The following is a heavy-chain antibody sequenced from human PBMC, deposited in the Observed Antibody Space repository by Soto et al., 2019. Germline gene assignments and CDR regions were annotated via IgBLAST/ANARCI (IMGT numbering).Heavy chain of an antibody. CDR3: ATLKRRAAAVNYYYYYMDV. D-gene: IGHD6-13*01. Sequence: SETLSLTCAVYGGSFSGYYWSWIRQPPGKGLEWIGEINHSGSTNYNPSLKSRVTISVDTSKNQFSLKLSSVTAADTAVYYCATLKRRAAAVNYYYYYMDVWGKRTKVTVSS. CDR1: GGSFSGYY. V-gene: IGHV4-34*01. J-gene: IGHJ6*03. CDR2: INHSGST.